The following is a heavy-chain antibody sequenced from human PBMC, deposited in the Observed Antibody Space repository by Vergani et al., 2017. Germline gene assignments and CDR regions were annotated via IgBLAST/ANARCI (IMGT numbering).Heavy chain of an antibody. CDR3: AREQLERRTRDYGMDV. CDR1: GFTFSSYE. J-gene: IGHJ6*02. Sequence: EVQLVESGGGLVKPGGSLRLSCAASGFTFSSYEMNWVRQAPGKGLEWVSDISSIGSTICYADSVKGRFTISRDNAKNSLYLQMNSLRAEDTAVYYGAREQLERRTRDYGMDVWGQGTTVTVSS. D-gene: IGHD1-1*01. CDR2: ISSIGSTI. V-gene: IGHV3-48*03.